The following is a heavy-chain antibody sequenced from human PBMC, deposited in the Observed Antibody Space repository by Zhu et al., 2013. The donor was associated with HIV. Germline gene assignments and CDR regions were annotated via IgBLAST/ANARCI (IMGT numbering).Heavy chain of an antibody. Sequence: VQLQQWGAGLLKPSETLSLTCAVYGGTFSAYYWSWVRQPPGKGLEWIGEINHSGSTNYNPSLESRVTISVDTSRNQFSLNLTSVTAADTAVYYCARLGSDYYASGTYYLRAYYFDSWGQGTLATVSS. CDR1: GGTFSAYY. J-gene: IGHJ4*02. V-gene: IGHV4-34*01. D-gene: IGHD3-10*01. CDR3: ARLGSDYYASGTYYLRAYYFDS. CDR2: INHSGST.